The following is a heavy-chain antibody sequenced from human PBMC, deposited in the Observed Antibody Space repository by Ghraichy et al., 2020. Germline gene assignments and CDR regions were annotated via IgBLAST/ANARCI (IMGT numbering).Heavy chain of an antibody. CDR3: ARVPRIAGRPDHYYGMDV. Sequence: GGSLRLSCAASGFTFSSYWMSWVRQAPGKGLEWVANIKQDGSEKYYVGSVKGRFTIPRDNAKNSLYLQMNSLRAEDTAGYYCARVPRIAGRPDHYYGMDVWGQGTTVTVSS. CDR1: GFTFSSYW. J-gene: IGHJ6*02. V-gene: IGHV3-7*04. D-gene: IGHD6-6*01. CDR2: IKQDGSEK.